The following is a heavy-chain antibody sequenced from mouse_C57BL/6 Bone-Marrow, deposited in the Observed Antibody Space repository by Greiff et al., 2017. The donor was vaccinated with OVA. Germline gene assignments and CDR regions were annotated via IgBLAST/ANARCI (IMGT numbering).Heavy chain of an antibody. CDR2: IWPGGGT. Sequence: VKLQESGPGLVAPSQSLSITCTVSGFSLTSYAISWVRQPPGKGLEWLGVIWPGGGTNYNSALKSRLSISKDNSKSQVFLKMNSLQTDDTARYYCARNDGYPYAMDYWGQGTSVTVSS. V-gene: IGHV2-9-1*01. D-gene: IGHD2-3*01. J-gene: IGHJ4*01. CDR1: GFSLTSYA. CDR3: ARNDGYPYAMDY.